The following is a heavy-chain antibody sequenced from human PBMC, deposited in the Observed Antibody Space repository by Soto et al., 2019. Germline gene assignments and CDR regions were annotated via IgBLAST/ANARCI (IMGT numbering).Heavy chain of an antibody. CDR1: GGTFSSYA. J-gene: IGHJ4*02. Sequence: QVQLVQSGAEVKKPGSSVKVSCKASGGTFSSYAISWVRQAPGQGLEWMGGIIPIFGTANYAQKFQGRVTITADESTSTAYMELSSLRSEDTAVYYCARGAAYCSSTSCIYFDYWGQGTLVTVSS. CDR3: ARGAAYCSSTSCIYFDY. CDR2: IIPIFGTA. V-gene: IGHV1-69*01. D-gene: IGHD2-2*01.